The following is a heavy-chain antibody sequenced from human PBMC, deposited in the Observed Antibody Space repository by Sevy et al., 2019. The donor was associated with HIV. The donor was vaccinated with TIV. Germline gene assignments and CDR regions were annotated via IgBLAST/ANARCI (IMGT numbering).Heavy chain of an antibody. V-gene: IGHV3-43*01. Sequence: GGSLRLSCAASGFTFDDYTMHWVRQAPGKGLEWVSLISWDGGSTYYADSVKGRFTIYRDNSKNSLYLQMNSLRTEDTALYYCAKDTRYCSGGSCYLEVGAFDIWGQGTMVTVSS. CDR2: ISWDGGST. J-gene: IGHJ3*02. D-gene: IGHD2-15*01. CDR1: GFTFDDYT. CDR3: AKDTRYCSGGSCYLEVGAFDI.